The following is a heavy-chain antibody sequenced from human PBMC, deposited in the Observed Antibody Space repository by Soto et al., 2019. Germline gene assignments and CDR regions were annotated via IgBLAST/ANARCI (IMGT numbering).Heavy chain of an antibody. CDR1: GFTFSSYA. CDR2: ISSNGAST. V-gene: IGHV3-64*01. CDR3: ARDLNAYSSMSNWFDP. Sequence: PGGSLRLSCAASGFTFSSYAMHWVRQAPGKGLEYVSAISSNGASTYYANSVKGRFTISRDNSKNTLYLQMGSLRAEDMAVYYCARDLNAYSSMSNWFDPWGQGTLVTVS. J-gene: IGHJ5*02. D-gene: IGHD6-13*01.